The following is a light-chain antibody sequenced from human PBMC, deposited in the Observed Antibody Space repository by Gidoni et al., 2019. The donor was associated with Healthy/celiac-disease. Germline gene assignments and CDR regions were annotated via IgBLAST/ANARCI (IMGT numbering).Light chain of an antibody. CDR1: QSISSY. J-gene: IGKJ1*01. CDR3: QQSYSTLTWT. Sequence: DNQMTQSPSSLSASVGDRVTITCRASQSISSYLHWYQQKPGKAPKLLIYAASSLQSGVPSRFSGSGSGTDFTLTISSLQPEDFATYYCQQSYSTLTWTFGQGTKVEIK. CDR2: AAS. V-gene: IGKV1-39*01.